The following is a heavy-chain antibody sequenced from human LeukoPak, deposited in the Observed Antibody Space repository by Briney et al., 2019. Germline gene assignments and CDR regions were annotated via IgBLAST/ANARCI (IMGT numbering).Heavy chain of an antibody. CDR3: ARPQGATAMVALDI. V-gene: IGHV4-38-2*01. D-gene: IGHD2-2*01. Sequence: SETLSPTCAVSGYSISSGYYWGWIRQPPGKGLEWIGSIYHSGSTFYNPSLKSRVTISADTSKNQFSLTLSSVTAADTAVYYCARPQGATAMVALDIWGQGTMVTVSS. CDR2: IYHSGST. CDR1: GYSISSGYY. J-gene: IGHJ3*02.